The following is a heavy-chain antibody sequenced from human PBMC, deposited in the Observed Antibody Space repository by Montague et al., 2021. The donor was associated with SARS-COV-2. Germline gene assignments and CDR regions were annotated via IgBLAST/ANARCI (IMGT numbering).Heavy chain of an antibody. V-gene: IGHV4-30-2*01. D-gene: IGHD3-10*01. CDR1: GGPVSSGSYS. CDR3: AKSRLTMVRGIYYAFDV. J-gene: IGHJ3*01. CDR2: SHHDGHT. Sequence: TLSLTCAVSGGPVSSGSYSWTWVRQPPGKGLEWIGYSHHDGHTYYNPSLRSRVTISVERSKNQFSVKLRSVSAADTDVYFCAKSRLTMVRGIYYAFDVWGRGTMVTVSS.